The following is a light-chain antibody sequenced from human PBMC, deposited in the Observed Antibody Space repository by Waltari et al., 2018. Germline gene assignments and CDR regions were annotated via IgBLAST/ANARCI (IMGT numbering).Light chain of an antibody. V-gene: IGLV3-19*01. CDR2: GQN. CDR3: NSRDITGNHVL. Sequence: SSELTQDPAVSVALGQTVRITCQGDSLRKYYARWYQQKPGQAPVVVIYGQNNRPSGIPDRFSVSNSGNTASLTITGAQAEDEAYYYCNSRDITGNHVLFGGGTKLTVL. J-gene: IGLJ2*01. CDR1: SLRKYY.